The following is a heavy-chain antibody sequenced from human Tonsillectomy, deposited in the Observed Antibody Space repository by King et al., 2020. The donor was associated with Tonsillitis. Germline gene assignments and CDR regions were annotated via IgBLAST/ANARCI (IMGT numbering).Heavy chain of an antibody. D-gene: IGHD1/OR15-1a*01. CDR2: IKSKTDGGTT. J-gene: IGHJ4*02. V-gene: IGHV3-15*01. Sequence: EVQLVESGGGLVKPGGSLRLSCAASGFTFSSAWMSWVRQAPGKGLEGVGRIKSKTDGGTTDYVAPVKGRFTISRDDSKNMLDLQMNSLKIEDTAVYYCTLNNWNNEGDYWGQGTLVTVSS. CDR3: TLNNWNNEGDY. CDR1: GFTFSSAW.